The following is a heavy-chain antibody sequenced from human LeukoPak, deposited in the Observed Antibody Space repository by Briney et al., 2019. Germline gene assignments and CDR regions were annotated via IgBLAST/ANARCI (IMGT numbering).Heavy chain of an antibody. D-gene: IGHD6-6*01. CDR3: ARDRWQLVGGDAFGI. Sequence: SETLSLTCTVSGGSISSYYWSWIRQPAGKGLEWIGRIYTSGSTNYSPSLKSRVTMSVDTSKNQFSLKLSSVTAADTAVYYCARDRWQLVGGDAFGIWGQGTMVTVSS. CDR1: GGSISSYY. J-gene: IGHJ3*02. CDR2: IYTSGST. V-gene: IGHV4-4*07.